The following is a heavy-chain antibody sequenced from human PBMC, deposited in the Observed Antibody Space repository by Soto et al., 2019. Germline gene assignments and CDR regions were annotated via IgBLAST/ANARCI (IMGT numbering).Heavy chain of an antibody. V-gene: IGHV3-23*01. CDR2: IHGGGGAT. J-gene: IGHJ2*01. D-gene: IGHD1-1*01. CDR3: AKFEGHPLEYWYLDF. CDR1: GFTFSAYA. Sequence: EVQLLESGGVLVQPGGSLRLSCAASGFTFSAYAMGWVRQAPGKGLEWVSTIHGGGGATHYVDSVKGRLTISRDDSKNTLYAQMNSLRAAATAAPSCAKFEGHPLEYWYLDFWGRGTLVTVSS.